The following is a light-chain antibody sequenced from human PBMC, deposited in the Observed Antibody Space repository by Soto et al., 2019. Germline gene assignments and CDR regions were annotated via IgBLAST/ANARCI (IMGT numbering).Light chain of an antibody. CDR2: GAS. J-gene: IGKJ2*01. CDR3: QQYNNGYT. V-gene: IGKV3-15*01. Sequence: EIVMTQSPDTLSVSPGERATLSCRASQSVKSKLGWYQQKGGQAPRLLIYGASTRATGIPDRVSGSGSGTEFTLTISSLLSDDSAVYYCQQYNNGYTFGQGTRLEIK. CDR1: QSVKSK.